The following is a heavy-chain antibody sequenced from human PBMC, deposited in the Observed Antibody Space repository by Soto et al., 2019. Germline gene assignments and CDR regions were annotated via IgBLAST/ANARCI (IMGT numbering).Heavy chain of an antibody. Sequence: PGGSLRLSRAGSGFALSDYYMNWIRQAPWKWLEWVAYITSSATTIFYADSVKGRFTISRDNAKNSLYLQMSSLTAEDTAVYYCARYLLPTLATEDYFYYGMDVWGQGTTVTVAS. CDR2: ITSSATTI. J-gene: IGHJ6*02. V-gene: IGHV3-11*01. CDR1: GFALSDYY. CDR3: ARYLLPTLATEDYFYYGMDV. D-gene: IGHD4-4*01.